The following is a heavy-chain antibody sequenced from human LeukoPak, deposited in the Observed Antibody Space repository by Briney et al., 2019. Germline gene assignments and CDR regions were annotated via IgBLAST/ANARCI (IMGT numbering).Heavy chain of an antibody. CDR3: AKDRRDCSSSSCYYRFDH. CDR1: EFTFSSYA. J-gene: IGHJ4*02. D-gene: IGHD2-2*01. V-gene: IGHV3-23*01. CDR2: ISDSGGST. Sequence: GGSLRLSCAASEFTFSSYAMSWVRQAPGKGLEWVSAISDSGGSTYYADSVKGRFTVSRDNSKNTMYLQMNSLRAEDTAVYDCAKDRRDCSSSSCYYRFDHWGQGTLVTVSS.